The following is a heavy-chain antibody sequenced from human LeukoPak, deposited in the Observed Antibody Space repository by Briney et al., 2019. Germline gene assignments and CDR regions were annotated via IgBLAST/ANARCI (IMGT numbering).Heavy chain of an antibody. J-gene: IGHJ4*02. Sequence: HPGGSLRLSCAASGFTFSNYEMNWVRQAPGKGLEWLSYSSGSGSTTHYADSVKGRFTVSRDNAKHSLYLQMNSLRVEDTAVYYCATDSRGWHRAIGDWGQGTLVTVSS. CDR1: GFTFSNYE. V-gene: IGHV3-48*03. D-gene: IGHD3-22*01. CDR2: SSGSGSTT. CDR3: ATDSRGWHRAIGD.